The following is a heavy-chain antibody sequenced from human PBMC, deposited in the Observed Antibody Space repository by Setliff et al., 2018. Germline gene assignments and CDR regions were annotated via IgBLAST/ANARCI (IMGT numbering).Heavy chain of an antibody. D-gene: IGHD2-15*01. V-gene: IGHV4-59*01. CDR1: SGSIINYY. CDR3: AGGCAAGACYSDYYYYMDV. CDR2: IKYDGTT. Sequence: SETLSLTCTVSSGSIINYYWSWIRQPPGRPLEWIGYIKYDGTTDYNPSLDSRVTMSVDTSKNQFSLTLKSVTAADTAMYYCAGGCAAGACYSDYYYYMDVWGKGTTVTVSS. J-gene: IGHJ6*03.